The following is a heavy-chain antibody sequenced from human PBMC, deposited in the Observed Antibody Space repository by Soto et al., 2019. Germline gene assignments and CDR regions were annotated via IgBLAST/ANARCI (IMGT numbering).Heavy chain of an antibody. CDR1: GYTFTGYY. Sequence: ASVKVSCKASGYTFTGYYMHWVRQAPGQGLEWMGWINPNSGGTNYAQKFQGWVTMTRDTSISTAYMELSRLRSDDTAVYYCARVMAAAAPRDYYYYMDVWGKGTTVTVSS. CDR3: ARVMAAAAPRDYYYYMDV. D-gene: IGHD6-13*01. J-gene: IGHJ6*03. CDR2: INPNSGGT. V-gene: IGHV1-2*04.